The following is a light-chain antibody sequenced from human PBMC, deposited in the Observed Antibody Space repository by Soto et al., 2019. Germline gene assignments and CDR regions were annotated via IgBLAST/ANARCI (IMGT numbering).Light chain of an antibody. J-gene: IGKJ4*01. V-gene: IGKV2-28*01. CDR3: LQTLQTPLT. CDR1: QSLLHTNGYNY. Sequence: DIVMTQSPLSLPVTPGEPASISCRSSQSLLHTNGYNYLDWYLQKSGQSPQLLIYLGSNRASEVPDRFSGHGSGTDFTLKISRVEAEDVGVYYCLQTLQTPLTFGGETKVEIK. CDR2: LGS.